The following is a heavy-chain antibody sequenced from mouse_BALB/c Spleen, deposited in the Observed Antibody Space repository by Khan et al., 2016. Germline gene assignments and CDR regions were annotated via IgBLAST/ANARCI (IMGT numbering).Heavy chain of an antibody. J-gene: IGHJ1*01. CDR1: GYTFTNYW. Sequence: QVRLQQSGAELVRPGTSVKISCKASGYTFTNYWLGWVKQRPGHGLEWIGDIYPGGGYTNYNEKFKGKATLTADTSSSTAYMQLSSLTSEDSAVYFCARFYCGSRYWYFDVWGAGTTVTVSS. V-gene: IGHV1-63*02. D-gene: IGHD1-1*01. CDR3: ARFYCGSRYWYFDV. CDR2: IYPGGGYT.